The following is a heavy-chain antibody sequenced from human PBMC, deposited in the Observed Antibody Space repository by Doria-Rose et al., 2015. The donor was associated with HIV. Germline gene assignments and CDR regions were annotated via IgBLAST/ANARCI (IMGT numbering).Heavy chain of an antibody. J-gene: IGHJ4*02. CDR1: GFTVSNNY. CDR2: LYSDGTT. CDR3: AREVYSYGYYNY. D-gene: IGHD3-3*01. Sequence: VQLVESGGGLVQPGGSLKLSCAASGFTVSNNYMTWVRQAPGRGLEWVSLLYSDGTTYYADSVRGRFTISRDNSKNTLFLQMNDLRVEDTALYYCAREVYSYGYYNYWGRGTLVTVSS. V-gene: IGHV3-53*01.